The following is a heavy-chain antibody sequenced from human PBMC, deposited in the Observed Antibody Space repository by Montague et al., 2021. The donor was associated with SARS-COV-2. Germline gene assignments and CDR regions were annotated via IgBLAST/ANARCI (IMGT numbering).Heavy chain of an antibody. CDR2: TYYRSKWYN. CDR1: GDSVSSNIAT. V-gene: IGHV6-1*01. J-gene: IGHJ4*02. Sequence: RAISGDSVSSNIATWNRIRQSPSRGLEWLGRTYYRSKWYNDYAESVKSRITIDPDTSKHQFSLHLNSVTPEDTAVYYCARIPVGSKYYFDFWGQGTLVTVSS. D-gene: IGHD2-2*01. CDR3: ARIPVGSKYYFDF.